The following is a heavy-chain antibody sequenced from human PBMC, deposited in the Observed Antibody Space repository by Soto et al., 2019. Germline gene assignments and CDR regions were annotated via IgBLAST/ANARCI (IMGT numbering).Heavy chain of an antibody. CDR1: GDSINSDNFF. CDR2: TYFTGRT. V-gene: IGHV4-39*01. Sequence: SETLSLTCSVSGDSINSDNFFWGWVRQAPGKGLEWIASTYFTGRTHYNPSLRSRVTMSQDTSKNQFSLRLSSVTPEDTAVYYCTKQKGDSRTYNGMDVWGQGTTVTVSS. CDR3: TKQKGDSRTYNGMDV. D-gene: IGHD2-21*02. J-gene: IGHJ6*02.